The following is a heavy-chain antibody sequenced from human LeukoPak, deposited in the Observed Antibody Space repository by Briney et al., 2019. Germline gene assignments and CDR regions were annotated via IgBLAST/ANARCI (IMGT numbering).Heavy chain of an antibody. Sequence: ASVKVSCKASGYTFAGYYMHWVRQAPGQGLEWMGWINPNSGGTNYAQKFQGRVTMTRDTSISTAYMELSRLRSDDTAVYYCARWTFPAYSSGWYYYYGMDVWGQGTTVTVSS. V-gene: IGHV1-2*02. CDR1: GYTFAGYY. D-gene: IGHD6-19*01. J-gene: IGHJ6*02. CDR3: ARWTFPAYSSGWYYYYGMDV. CDR2: INPNSGGT.